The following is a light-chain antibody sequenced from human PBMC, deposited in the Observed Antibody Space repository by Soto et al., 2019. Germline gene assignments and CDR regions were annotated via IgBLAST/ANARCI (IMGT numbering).Light chain of an antibody. CDR2: EDN. Sequence: NFILTQPHSVSESPGKTVTISCTGSSGSIASNYVQWYQQRPGSAPTTVIYEDNQRPSGVPDRFSGSIDSSSNSASLTISGLKTEDEADYYCQSYDSSNQGVFGTGTRSPS. J-gene: IGLJ1*01. CDR1: SGSIASNY. CDR3: QSYDSSNQGV. V-gene: IGLV6-57*02.